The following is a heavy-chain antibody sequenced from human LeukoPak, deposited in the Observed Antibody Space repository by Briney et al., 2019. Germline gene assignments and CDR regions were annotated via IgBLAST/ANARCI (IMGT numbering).Heavy chain of an antibody. Sequence: GGSLRLSCAASGFTFSSYEMNWVRQAPGKGLEWVSYISSSGSTIYYADSVKGRLTISRDNAKNSLYLQMNSLRAEDTAVYYCARHVVAVGFDYWGQGTLVTVSS. D-gene: IGHD3-22*01. V-gene: IGHV3-48*03. CDR2: ISSSGSTI. J-gene: IGHJ4*02. CDR3: ARHVVAVGFDY. CDR1: GFTFSSYE.